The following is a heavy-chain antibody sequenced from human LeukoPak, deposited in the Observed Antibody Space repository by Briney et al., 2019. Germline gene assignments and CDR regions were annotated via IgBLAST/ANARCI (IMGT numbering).Heavy chain of an antibody. CDR3: AREGSIGRYWYFDL. V-gene: IGHV4-4*02. Sequence: PSETLSLTCAVSGGSISSSNWWSWVRQPPGKGLEWIGEIYHSGSTNYNPSLKSRVTISVDKSKNQFSLKLSSVTAADTAVYYCAREGSIGRYWYFDLWGRGTLVTVSS. D-gene: IGHD6-19*01. CDR1: GGSISSSNW. CDR2: IYHSGST. J-gene: IGHJ2*01.